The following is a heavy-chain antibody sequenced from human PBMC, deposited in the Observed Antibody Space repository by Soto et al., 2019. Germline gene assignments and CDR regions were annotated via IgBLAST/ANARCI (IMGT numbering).Heavy chain of an antibody. CDR2: ISWNSGSI. J-gene: IGHJ6*02. CDR1: GFTFDDYA. Sequence: EVQLVESGGGLVQPGRSLRLSCAASGFTFDDYAMHWVRQAPGKGLEWVSGISWNSGSIGYADSVKGRFTISRDNAKNSLYLQMNSLRAEDTALYYCAKDMGSYYGMDGWGQGTTVTVSS. CDR3: AKDMGSYYGMDG. D-gene: IGHD3-10*01. V-gene: IGHV3-9*01.